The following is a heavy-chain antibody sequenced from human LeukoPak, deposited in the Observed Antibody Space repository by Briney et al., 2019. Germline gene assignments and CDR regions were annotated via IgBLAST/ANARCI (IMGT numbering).Heavy chain of an antibody. V-gene: IGHV3-23*01. CDR3: AEDRRERGFGESS. Sequence: PGGSLRLSCAASGFTFSSYAMSWVRQAPGKRLEWVSAISGSGGSTYYADSVKGRFTISRDNSKNTLYLQMNSLRAEDTAVYYCAEDRRERGFGESSWGQGTLVTVSS. J-gene: IGHJ4*02. D-gene: IGHD3-10*01. CDR2: ISGSGGST. CDR1: GFTFSSYA.